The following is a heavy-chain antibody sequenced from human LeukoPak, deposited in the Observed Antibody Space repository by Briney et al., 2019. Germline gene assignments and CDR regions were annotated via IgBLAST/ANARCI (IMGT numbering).Heavy chain of an antibody. D-gene: IGHD2-2*01. V-gene: IGHV1-18*04. J-gene: IGHJ4*02. CDR3: ARDTLLSVVVVPAANVYFDY. CDR1: GHTFTSYG. Sequence: ASVKVSCKASGHTFTSYGISWVRQAPGQGLEWMGWISAYNGNTNYAQKLQGRVTMTTDTSTSTAYMELRSLRSDGTAVYYCARDTLLSVVVVPAANVYFDYWGQGTLVTVSS. CDR2: ISAYNGNT.